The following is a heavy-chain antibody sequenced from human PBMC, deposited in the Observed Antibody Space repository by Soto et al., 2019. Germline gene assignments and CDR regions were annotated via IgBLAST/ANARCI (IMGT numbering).Heavy chain of an antibody. J-gene: IGHJ5*02. CDR1: GGSISSSSYY. CDR3: ARGYSSSWYSWFDP. Sequence: QLQLQESGPGLVKPSETLSLTCTVSGGSISSSSYYWGWIRQPPGKGLEWIGSIYYSGSTYYNPSLQSRVTLSVDTSKTQFSLKLSSVTAADTAVYYCARGYSSSWYSWFDPWGQGTLVTVSS. CDR2: IYYSGST. V-gene: IGHV4-39*01. D-gene: IGHD6-13*01.